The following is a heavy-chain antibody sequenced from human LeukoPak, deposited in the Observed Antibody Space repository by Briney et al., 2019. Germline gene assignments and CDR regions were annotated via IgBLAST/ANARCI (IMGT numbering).Heavy chain of an antibody. CDR1: GYTLTNYF. D-gene: IGHD6-13*01. J-gene: IGHJ3*02. CDR2: INPSSGGT. CDR3: ARESRPIAASGRGAFDI. V-gene: IGHV1-46*01. Sequence: ASVKVSCKASGYTLTNYFMHWVRQAPGQGLEWMGIINPSSGGTTYAQKFQGRVAMTSVTSTSTLYMELSSPRSEDTAIYYCARESRPIAASGRGAFDIWGQGTMVSVSS.